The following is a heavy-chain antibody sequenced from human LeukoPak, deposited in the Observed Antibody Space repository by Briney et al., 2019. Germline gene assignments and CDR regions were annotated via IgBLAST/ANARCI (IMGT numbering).Heavy chain of an antibody. CDR1: GGTFSSYA. D-gene: IGHD3-10*01. V-gene: IGHV1-69*05. J-gene: IGHJ4*02. Sequence: SVKVSCKASGGTFSSYAISWVRQAPGQGLEWMGGIIPIFGTANYAQKFQGRVTITTDESTSTAYMELSSLRSEDTAVYYCARDGDYYGSGSPHHFDYWGQGTLVTVSS. CDR3: ARDGDYYGSGSPHHFDY. CDR2: IIPIFGTA.